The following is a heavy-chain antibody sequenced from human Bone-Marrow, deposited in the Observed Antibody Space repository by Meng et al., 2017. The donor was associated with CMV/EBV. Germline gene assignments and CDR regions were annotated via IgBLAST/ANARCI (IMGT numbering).Heavy chain of an antibody. D-gene: IGHD3-3*01. CDR3: ARVADWSGYYYYGMDV. J-gene: IGHJ6*02. Sequence: GGSLRLSCAASGFTFSSYSMNWVRQAPGKGLEWVSYISSSSTIYYADSVKGRFTISRDNAKNSLYLQMNSLRAEDTAVYYCARVADWSGYYYYGMDVWGQGTTVTVSS. V-gene: IGHV3-48*04. CDR2: ISSSSTI. CDR1: GFTFSSYS.